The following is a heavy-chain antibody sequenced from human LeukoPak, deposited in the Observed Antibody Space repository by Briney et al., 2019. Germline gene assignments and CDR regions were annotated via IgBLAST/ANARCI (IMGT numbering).Heavy chain of an antibody. Sequence: GGSLRLSCAASGFTFSSYAMSWVRQAPGKGLEWVSAISGSGGSTYYADSVKGRFTISRDNSKNTLYLQMNGLRAEDTAVYYCAKDRIVVSYYFDYWGQGTLVTVSS. CDR2: ISGSGGST. J-gene: IGHJ4*02. D-gene: IGHD3-22*01. CDR3: AKDRIVVSYYFDY. V-gene: IGHV3-23*01. CDR1: GFTFSSYA.